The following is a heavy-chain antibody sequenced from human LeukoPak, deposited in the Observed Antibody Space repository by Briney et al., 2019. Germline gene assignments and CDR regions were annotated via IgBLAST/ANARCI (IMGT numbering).Heavy chain of an antibody. Sequence: SETLSLTCTVSGGSISSGDYYWSWIRQPPGKGLEWIGYIYYSGSTYYNPSLKSRVTMSVDKSKNQFSLNLSSVTAADTAVYYCARGIADPYSFDSWGQGTLVTVSS. CDR3: ARGIADPYSFDS. CDR2: IYYSGST. CDR1: GGSISSGDYY. J-gene: IGHJ4*02. D-gene: IGHD6-13*01. V-gene: IGHV4-30-4*01.